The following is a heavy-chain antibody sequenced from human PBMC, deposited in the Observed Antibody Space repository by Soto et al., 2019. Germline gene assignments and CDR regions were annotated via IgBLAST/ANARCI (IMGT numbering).Heavy chain of an antibody. J-gene: IGHJ1*01. D-gene: IGHD4-17*01. V-gene: IGHV3-66*01. CDR1: GLTVSNNY. CDR3: AALLPTVVTPFQH. CDR2: IYSGGST. Sequence: EVQLVESGGGLVQPGGSLRLSCAASGLTVSNNYISWVRQSPGKGLEWVSLIYSGGSTKYADSVKGRFTISRDNSKNTMYLQMNSLGAEDTAVYYCAALLPTVVTPFQHWGQGTLVTVSS.